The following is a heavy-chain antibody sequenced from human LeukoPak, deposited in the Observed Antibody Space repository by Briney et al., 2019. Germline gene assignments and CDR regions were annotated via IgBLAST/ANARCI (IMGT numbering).Heavy chain of an antibody. J-gene: IGHJ4*02. Sequence: ASVKVSCKASGYTFTSYYMHWVRQAPGQGLERMGIINPSGGSTSYAEKFQGRVTMTRDTYTSTVYMELSSLRSEDTAVYYCARVSSRVAGLIDYWGQGTLVTVSS. CDR2: INPSGGST. CDR1: GYTFTSYY. V-gene: IGHV1-46*01. CDR3: ARVSSRVAGLIDY. D-gene: IGHD6-19*01.